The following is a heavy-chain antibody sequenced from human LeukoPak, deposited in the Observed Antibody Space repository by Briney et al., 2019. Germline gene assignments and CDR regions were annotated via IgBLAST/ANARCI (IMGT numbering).Heavy chain of an antibody. J-gene: IGHJ1*01. CDR1: GFTVSSNY. V-gene: IGHV3-53*01. CDR3: ARVRVGYFQH. D-gene: IGHD1-26*01. Sequence: GGSLRHSCAASGFTVSSNYMSWVRQAPGKGLEWVSVIYSGGSTYYADSVKGRFTISRDNSKNTLYLQMNSLRAEDTAVYYCARVRVGYFQHWGQGTLVTVSS. CDR2: IYSGGST.